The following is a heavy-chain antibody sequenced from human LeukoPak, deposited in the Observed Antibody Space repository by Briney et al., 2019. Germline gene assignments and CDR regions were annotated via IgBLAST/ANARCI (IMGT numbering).Heavy chain of an antibody. CDR3: AKVVCSSTSCYGGANAFDI. CDR2: ISGSGGST. D-gene: IGHD2-2*01. J-gene: IGHJ3*02. CDR1: GFTFSSYG. V-gene: IGHV3-23*01. Sequence: PGGSLRLSCAASGFTFSSYGMHWVRQAPGKGLEWVSAISGSGGSTYYADSVKGRFTISRDNSKNTLYLQMNSLRAEDTAVYYCAKVVCSSTSCYGGANAFDIWGQGTMVTVSS.